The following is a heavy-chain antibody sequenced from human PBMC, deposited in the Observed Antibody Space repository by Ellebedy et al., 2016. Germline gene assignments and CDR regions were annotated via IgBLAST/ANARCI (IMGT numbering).Heavy chain of an antibody. Sequence: GESLKISXTASRFAFNKYGIHWVRQAPGKGLEWVAVISYDGSNKYYADSVKGRFTMSRDNSKNTLFLQMNSLRAEDTAVYYCAKDRSSLVVPGSFPEPGEYWGQGTLVTVSS. D-gene: IGHD6-19*01. V-gene: IGHV3-30*18. CDR3: AKDRSSLVVPGSFPEPGEY. CDR2: ISYDGSNK. J-gene: IGHJ4*02. CDR1: RFAFNKYG.